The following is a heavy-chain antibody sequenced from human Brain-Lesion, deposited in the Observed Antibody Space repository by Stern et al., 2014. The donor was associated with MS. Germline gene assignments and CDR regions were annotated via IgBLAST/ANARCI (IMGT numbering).Heavy chain of an antibody. J-gene: IGHJ5*01. D-gene: IGHD3-10*01. V-gene: IGHV3-74*02. CDR2: VNNDGRRT. Sequence: EVQLEESGGGLVQPGGSLRLSCAASGFTFSNSWMHWVRQAPGKGLVWVSRVNNDGRRTSYADYVKGRFTMARDNAKNTLYLQMNSLRVEDTAIYYCARGERWFDSWGQGTLVTVSS. CDR1: GFTFSNSW. CDR3: ARGERWFDS.